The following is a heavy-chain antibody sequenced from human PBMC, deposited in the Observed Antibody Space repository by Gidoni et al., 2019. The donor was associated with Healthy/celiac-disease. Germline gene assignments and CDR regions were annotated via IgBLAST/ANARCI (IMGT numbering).Heavy chain of an antibody. CDR1: GFTFSSYA. V-gene: IGHV3-30-3*01. Sequence: QVQLVESGGGVVQPRRSLRLSCAASGFTFSSYAMHWVRQAPGKGLEWVAVISYDGSNKYYADSVKGRFTISRDNSKNTLYLQMNSLRAEDTAVYYCARGIYGDYAFDYWGQGTLVTVSS. J-gene: IGHJ4*02. D-gene: IGHD4-17*01. CDR3: ARGIYGDYAFDY. CDR2: ISYDGSNK.